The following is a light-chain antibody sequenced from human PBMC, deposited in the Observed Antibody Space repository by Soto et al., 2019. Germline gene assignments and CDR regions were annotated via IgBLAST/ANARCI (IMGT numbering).Light chain of an antibody. CDR1: SSDVGGYNY. Sequence: QSALTQPASVSGSPGQSITISCTGTSSDVGGYNYVSWYQQHPGKAPKLMIYDVSNRPSGVSNRFSGSKSSNTASLTISGLPAEDAADYYCSSYTSSSTVVFGGGTKVTVL. J-gene: IGLJ2*01. CDR2: DVS. V-gene: IGLV2-14*01. CDR3: SSYTSSSTVV.